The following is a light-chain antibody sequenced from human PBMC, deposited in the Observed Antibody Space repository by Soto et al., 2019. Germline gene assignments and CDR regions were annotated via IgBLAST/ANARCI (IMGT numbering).Light chain of an antibody. J-gene: IGKJ4*01. CDR3: QQYYSTPLT. CDR2: WAS. Sequence: DIVMTQSPDSLAVSLGERATINCKSSQSGLYGSNNKNYLAWYQQKAGQPPKLLMYWASTRESGVPDRFSGSGSGTEFTLTISSLQAEDVAVYYCQQYYSTPLTFGGGTKVEIK. V-gene: IGKV4-1*01. CDR1: QSGLYGSNNKNY.